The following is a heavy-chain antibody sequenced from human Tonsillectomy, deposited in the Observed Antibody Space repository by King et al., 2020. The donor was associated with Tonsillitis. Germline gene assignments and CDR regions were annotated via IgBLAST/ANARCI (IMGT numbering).Heavy chain of an antibody. CDR1: GFTFDDYA. V-gene: IGHV3-9*01. D-gene: IGHD6-13*01. J-gene: IGHJ4*02. CDR3: AKDVAARVAAAF. Sequence: VQLVESGGGLVQPGRSLRLSCAASGFTFDDYAMHWVRQAPGKGLEWVACISWNSGSIGYADSVKGRFTFSRDNAKNSLFFQMNSLRPEDTAMYYCAKDVAARVAAAFWGQGTLVTVSS. CDR2: ISWNSGSI.